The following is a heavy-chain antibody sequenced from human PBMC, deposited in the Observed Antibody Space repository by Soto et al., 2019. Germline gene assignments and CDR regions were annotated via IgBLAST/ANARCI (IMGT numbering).Heavy chain of an antibody. CDR1: GDSIGSGGYY. J-gene: IGHJ6*02. CDR2: IYYSGST. D-gene: IGHD3-3*01. Sequence: SETLSLTCTVSGDSIGSGGYYWSWVRQHPGKGLEWIGYIYYSGSTSYNPSLKSRVIISVDTSKNQFSLKLSSVTAADTAVYYCARSDFWSSCQAAFGMDVWGQGTTVTVSS. V-gene: IGHV4-31*03. CDR3: ARSDFWSSCQAAFGMDV.